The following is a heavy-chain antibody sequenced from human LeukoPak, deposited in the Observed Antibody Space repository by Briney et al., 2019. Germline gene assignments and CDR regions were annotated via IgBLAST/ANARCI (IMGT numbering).Heavy chain of an antibody. J-gene: IGHJ4*02. D-gene: IGHD2-2*01. CDR1: GGSISSYY. Sequence: SETLSLTCTVSGGSISSYYWSWIRQPPGKGLEWIGYIYYSGSTNYNPSLKGRVTISVDMSKNQFSLKLSSVTAADTAVYYCAREEVGGFDYWGQGTLVTVSS. V-gene: IGHV4-59*01. CDR3: AREEVGGFDY. CDR2: IYYSGST.